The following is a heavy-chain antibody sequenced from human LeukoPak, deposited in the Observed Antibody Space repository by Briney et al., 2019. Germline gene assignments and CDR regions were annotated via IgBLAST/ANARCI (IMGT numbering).Heavy chain of an antibody. Sequence: PGGSLRLSCAASGFTFSTYGMNWVRQAPGKGLEWVSYISSSGTTIYYADSVKGRFTISRDNAKNSLYLQMNSLRAEDTAVYYCARVIRGYTIDYWGQGNLVTVSS. CDR3: ARVIRGYTIDY. CDR2: ISSSGTTI. J-gene: IGHJ4*02. D-gene: IGHD5-18*01. V-gene: IGHV3-48*01. CDR1: GFTFSTYG.